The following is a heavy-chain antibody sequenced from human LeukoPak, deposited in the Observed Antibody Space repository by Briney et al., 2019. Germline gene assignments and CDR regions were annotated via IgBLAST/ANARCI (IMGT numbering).Heavy chain of an antibody. Sequence: SEALSLTCTVSGGSISSSSYYWGWIRQPPGKGLEWIGSIYYSGSTYYNPSLKSRVTISVDTSKNQFSLKLSSVTAADTAVYYCARELLGGLKFDYWGQGTLVTVSS. J-gene: IGHJ4*02. CDR2: IYYSGST. V-gene: IGHV4-39*07. CDR1: GGSISSSSYY. D-gene: IGHD3-10*01. CDR3: ARELLGGLKFDY.